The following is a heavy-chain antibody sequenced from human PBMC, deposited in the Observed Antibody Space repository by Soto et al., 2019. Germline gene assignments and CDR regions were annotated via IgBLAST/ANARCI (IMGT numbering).Heavy chain of an antibody. CDR3: ARVAGYSYGSTFDY. D-gene: IGHD5-18*01. CDR2: IYYSGST. CDR1: GGSISSYY. V-gene: IGHV4-59*01. Sequence: QVQLQESGPGLVKPSETLSLTCTVSGGSISSYYWSWIRQPPGKGLEWIGYIYYSGSTNYNPSLKSRVTISVDTSKIQFSLKLSSVTAADTAVYYCARVAGYSYGSTFDYWGQGTLVTVSS. J-gene: IGHJ4*02.